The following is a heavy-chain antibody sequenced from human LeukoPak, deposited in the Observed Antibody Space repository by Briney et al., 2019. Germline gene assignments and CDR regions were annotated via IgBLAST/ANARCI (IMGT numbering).Heavy chain of an antibody. CDR1: GYTFTGYY. V-gene: IGHV1-2*02. Sequence: ASVKVSCKASGYTFTGYYMHWVRQAPGQGLEWMGWTNPNSGGTNYAQKFQGRVTMTRDTSISTAYMELSRLRSDDTAVYYCARDFWSSIMNWFDPWGQGTLVTVSS. CDR2: TNPNSGGT. D-gene: IGHD3-3*01. J-gene: IGHJ5*02. CDR3: ARDFWSSIMNWFDP.